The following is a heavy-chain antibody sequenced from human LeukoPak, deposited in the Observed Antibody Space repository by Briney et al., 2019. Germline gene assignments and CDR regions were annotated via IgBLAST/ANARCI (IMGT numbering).Heavy chain of an antibody. V-gene: IGHV4-34*01. D-gene: IGHD3-22*01. CDR2: INHSGST. CDR3: ARSRPGPYYYDSSGYNI. Sequence: SETLSLTCAVYGGSFSGYYWSWIRQPPAKGLEWIGEINHSGSTNYNPSLMSRVTISVDTSKNQFSLKLSSVTAADTAVYYCARSRPGPYYYDSSGYNIWGQGTMVTVSS. J-gene: IGHJ3*02. CDR1: GGSFSGYY.